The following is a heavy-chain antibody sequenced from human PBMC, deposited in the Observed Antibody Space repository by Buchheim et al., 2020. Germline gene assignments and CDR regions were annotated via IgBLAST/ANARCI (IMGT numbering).Heavy chain of an antibody. J-gene: IGHJ4*02. D-gene: IGHD3-10*01. V-gene: IGHV3-21*01. CDR1: GFTFSTSS. CDR3: ARVSDGTGTRPIDY. Sequence: EVQVVESGGGLVKPGGSLRLSCAASGFTFSTSSMCWVRQAPGKGLEWVSFITSSGSHINYADSVKGRFTISRDNARNSRYRQMNSLRVEDTAVYYCARVSDGTGTRPIDYWGQGTL. CDR2: ITSSGSHI.